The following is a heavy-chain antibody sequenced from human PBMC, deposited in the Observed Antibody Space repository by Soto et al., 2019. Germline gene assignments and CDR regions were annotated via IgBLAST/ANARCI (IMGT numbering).Heavy chain of an antibody. CDR1: GGSISSYY. CDR3: ARDPYCTNGVCYTGMDV. V-gene: IGHV4-59*12. Sequence: SETLSLTCTVSGGSISSYYWSWIRQPPGKGLEWIGYIYYSGSTNYNPPLKSRVTISVDTSKNQFSLKLSSVTAADTAVYYCARDPYCTNGVCYTGMDVWGKGTTVTVSS. J-gene: IGHJ6*04. D-gene: IGHD2-8*01. CDR2: IYYSGST.